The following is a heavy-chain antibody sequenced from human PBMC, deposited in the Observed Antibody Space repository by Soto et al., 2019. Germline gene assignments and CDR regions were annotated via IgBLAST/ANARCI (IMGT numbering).Heavy chain of an antibody. Sequence: SETLSLTCAVYGGSFSGYYWSWIRQPPGKGLEWIGEIKDGGNTNYSPSLKSRVTISADTSKNQFSLKLSSVTAADTAVCYCARHGYVLLWFGENPNLDYRGQGTQVTVSS. D-gene: IGHD3-10*01. V-gene: IGHV4-34*01. CDR3: ARHGYVLLWFGENPNLDY. J-gene: IGHJ4*02. CDR2: IKDGGNT. CDR1: GGSFSGYY.